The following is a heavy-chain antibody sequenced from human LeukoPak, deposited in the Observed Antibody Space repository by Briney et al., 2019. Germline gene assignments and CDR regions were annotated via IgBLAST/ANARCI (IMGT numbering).Heavy chain of an antibody. CDR2: IYPGDSDT. CDR1: GYSFTSYW. D-gene: IGHD6-6*01. CDR3: ARHPAYSSSSLGFDY. J-gene: IGHJ4*02. V-gene: IGHV5-51*01. Sequence: GESLKISCKGSGYSFTSYWIGWVRQMPGKGLEWMGIIYPGDSDTRYSPSFQGPVTISADKSISTAYLQWRSLKASDTAMYYCARHPAYSSSSLGFDYWGQGTLVTVSS.